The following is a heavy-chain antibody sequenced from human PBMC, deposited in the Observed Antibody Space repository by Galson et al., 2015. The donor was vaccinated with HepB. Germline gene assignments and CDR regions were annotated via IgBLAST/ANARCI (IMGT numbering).Heavy chain of an antibody. V-gene: IGHV1-3*01. CDR3: ARGDYYDSSGYYYGWFDP. CDR2: INAGNGNT. CDR1: GYTFTSYA. D-gene: IGHD3-22*01. Sequence: SVKVSCKASGYTFTSYAMHWVRQAPGQRLEWMGWINAGNGNTKYSQKFQGRVTITRDTSASTAYMELSSLRSEDTAVYYCARGDYYDSSGYYYGWFDPWGQGTLVTVSS. J-gene: IGHJ5*02.